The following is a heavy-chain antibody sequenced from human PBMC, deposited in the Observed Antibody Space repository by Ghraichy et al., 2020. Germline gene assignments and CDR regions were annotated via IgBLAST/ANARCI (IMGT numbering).Heavy chain of an antibody. CDR3: ARGSTVVRYYYYDGMDV. CDR1: GFTVSSYS. D-gene: IGHD4-23*01. J-gene: IGHJ6*04. V-gene: IGHV3-21*05. CDR2: ITSSGGFI. Sequence: GGSLRLSCVGSGFTVSSYSMNWVRQAPGKGLEWVSYITSSGGFISYADSVKGPFTVSRDNAQNSLYLQMRRLSDEDTAVYYCARGSTVVRYYYYDGMDVWGKGATVTVSP.